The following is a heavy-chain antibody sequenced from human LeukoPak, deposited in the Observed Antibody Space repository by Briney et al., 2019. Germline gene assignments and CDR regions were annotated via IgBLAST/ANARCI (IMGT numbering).Heavy chain of an antibody. CDR3: ARDAGGYGMDV. CDR2: IYSGGST. CDR1: GFTVSTNY. V-gene: IGHV3-66*01. J-gene: IGHJ6*02. D-gene: IGHD2-8*02. Sequence: GGSLRLSCAASGFTVSTNYMSWVRQAPGKGLEWVSVIYSGGSTYCADSVKGRFTISRDNSKNTLYLQMNSLRAEDTAVYYCARDAGGYGMDVWGHGTTVTVSS.